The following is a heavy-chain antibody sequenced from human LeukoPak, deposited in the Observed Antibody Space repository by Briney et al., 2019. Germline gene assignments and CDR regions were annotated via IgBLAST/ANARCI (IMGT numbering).Heavy chain of an antibody. CDR2: IYHSGST. Sequence: PSETLSLTCTVSGYSISSGYYWSWIRQPPGKGLEWIGSIYHSGSTYYNPSLKSRVTISVDTSKNQFTLKLSSVTAADTAVYYCARSSSTSCSFDYWGQGTLVTVSS. J-gene: IGHJ4*02. CDR3: ARSSSTSCSFDY. V-gene: IGHV4-38-2*02. D-gene: IGHD2-2*01. CDR1: GYSISSGYY.